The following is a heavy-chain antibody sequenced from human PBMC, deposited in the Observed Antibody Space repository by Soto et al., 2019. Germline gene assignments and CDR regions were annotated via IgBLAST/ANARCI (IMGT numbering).Heavy chain of an antibody. CDR3: TTPRPTTLNPTYYSYYGMDV. D-gene: IGHD4-4*01. CDR2: IRSKANSYAT. V-gene: IGHV3-73*01. J-gene: IGHJ6*02. CDR1: GFTFSGSA. Sequence: GGSLRLSCAASGFTFSGSAMHWVRQASGKGLEWVGRIRSKANSYATAYAASVKGRFTISRDDSKNTAYLQMNSLKTEDTAVYYCTTPRPTTLNPTYYSYYGMDVWGQGTTVTVSS.